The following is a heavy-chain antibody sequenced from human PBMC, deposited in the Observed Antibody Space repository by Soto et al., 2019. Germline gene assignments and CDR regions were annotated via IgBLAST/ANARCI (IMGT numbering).Heavy chain of an antibody. D-gene: IGHD3-3*01. J-gene: IGHJ4*02. V-gene: IGHV3-23*01. Sequence: EVQLLESGGGLVQPGGSLRLSCAASGFTFSSYAMSWVRQAPGKGLEWVSAISGSGGSTYYADSVKGRFTTSRDNSKNTLYLQMNSLRAEDTAVYYCAKDFDVLRFLEPYYFDYWGQGTLVTVSS. CDR3: AKDFDVLRFLEPYYFDY. CDR1: GFTFSSYA. CDR2: ISGSGGST.